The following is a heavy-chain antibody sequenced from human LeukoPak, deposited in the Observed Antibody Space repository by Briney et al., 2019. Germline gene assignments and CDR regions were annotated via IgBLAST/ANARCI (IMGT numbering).Heavy chain of an antibody. CDR2: IDPSDSYN. V-gene: IGHV5-10-1*01. J-gene: IGHJ4*02. Sequence: PGESLKISCKGSGYNFTNYWISWVRQMPGKGLEWMVTIDPSDSYNNYSPSCQGHVTISADKSISTAYLQWSSLKASDTAMYYCARAYSRSRFDYWGQGTLVTVSS. CDR3: ARAYSRSRFDY. D-gene: IGHD6-6*01. CDR1: GYNFTNYW.